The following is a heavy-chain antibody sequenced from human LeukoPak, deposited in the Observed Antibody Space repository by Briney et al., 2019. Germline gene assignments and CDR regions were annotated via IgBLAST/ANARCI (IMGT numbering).Heavy chain of an antibody. CDR1: GGSINNYY. CDR3: TGYRLGGAVASWIPDY. Sequence: SETLSLTCGVSGGSINNYYWSWIRQAPGKGLEWIGSVYHTGSTDYSPSLRTPVTISVDTSKNHFSLKVTSGTAADTAIYYWTGYRLGGAVASWIPDYWGQGILVTVSS. V-gene: IGHV4-59*01. D-gene: IGHD3-16*02. CDR2: VYHTGST. J-gene: IGHJ4*02.